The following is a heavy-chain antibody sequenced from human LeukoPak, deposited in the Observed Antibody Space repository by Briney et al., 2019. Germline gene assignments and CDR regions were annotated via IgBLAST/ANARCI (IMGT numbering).Heavy chain of an antibody. CDR3: AREGGYCSSTSCHQFDY. J-gene: IGHJ4*02. V-gene: IGHV3-64*01. CDR1: GFTFSSYA. Sequence: GGSLRLSCAASGFTFSSYAMHWVRQAPGKGLEYVSAISSNGGSTYYANSAKGRFTISRDNSKNTLYLQMGSLRAEDMAVYYCAREGGYCSSTSCHQFDYWGQGTLVTVSS. CDR2: ISSNGGST. D-gene: IGHD2-2*01.